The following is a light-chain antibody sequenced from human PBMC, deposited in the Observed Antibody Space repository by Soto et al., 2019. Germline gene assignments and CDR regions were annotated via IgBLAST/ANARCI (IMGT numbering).Light chain of an antibody. V-gene: IGKV1-39*01. CDR2: DAS. CDR1: QSISSY. CDR3: QQSDSTPYT. J-gene: IGKJ2*01. Sequence: DIQMTQSPSSLSASVGDRVTITCRASQSISSYLNWYQQKPGKAPSLLSYDASSLLSGVPSRGSGRGAGTDFTLTIASLQPEDCSTYYCQQSDSTPYTFGQGTKVDIK.